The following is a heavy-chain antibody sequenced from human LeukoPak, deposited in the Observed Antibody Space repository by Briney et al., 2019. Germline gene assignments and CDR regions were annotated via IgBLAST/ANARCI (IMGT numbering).Heavy chain of an antibody. CDR2: IYYSGST. CDR1: GGSISSSSYY. D-gene: IGHD3-22*01. CDR3: ARRGYYDSVEDY. J-gene: IGHJ4*02. V-gene: IGHV4-39*01. Sequence: SETLSLTCTVSGGSISSSSYYWGWIRQPPGKGLEWIGSIYYSGSTYYNPSLKSRVTISVDTSKNQFSLKLSSVTAPDTAVYYCARRGYYDSVEDYWGQGTLVTVSS.